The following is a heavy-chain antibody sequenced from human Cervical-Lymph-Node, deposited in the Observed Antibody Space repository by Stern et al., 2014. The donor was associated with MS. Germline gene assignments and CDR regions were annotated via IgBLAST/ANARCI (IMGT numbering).Heavy chain of an antibody. Sequence: MQLVESGPGLVKPSQTLSLTCTVSGGSIGSGGYSWSLVPQHPGEGLEVIGNIYSSGSTYYTPSLKSRVTISIDMSENQFSLNLTSVTAADTAVYFCARVPLVTTTFDSWGQGTLVTVSS. D-gene: IGHD5-12*01. CDR1: GGSIGSGGYS. CDR3: ARVPLVTTTFDS. J-gene: IGHJ4*02. V-gene: IGHV4-31*03. CDR2: IYSSGST.